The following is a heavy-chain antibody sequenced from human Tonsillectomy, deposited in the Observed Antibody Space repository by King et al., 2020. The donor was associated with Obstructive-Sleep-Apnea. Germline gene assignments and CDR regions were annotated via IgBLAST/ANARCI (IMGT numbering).Heavy chain of an antibody. CDR1: GFTFSSYS. CDR3: ARSIAVAGMFETQDY. D-gene: IGHD6-19*01. Sequence: VQLVESGGGLVQPGGSLRLSCAASGFTFSSYSMNWVRQAPGKGLEWVSYISSSSSTIYYADSVKGRFTISRDNAKNSLYLQMNSLRAEDTAVNYCARSIAVAGMFETQDYWGQGTLVTVSS. V-gene: IGHV3-48*04. CDR2: ISSSSSTI. J-gene: IGHJ4*02.